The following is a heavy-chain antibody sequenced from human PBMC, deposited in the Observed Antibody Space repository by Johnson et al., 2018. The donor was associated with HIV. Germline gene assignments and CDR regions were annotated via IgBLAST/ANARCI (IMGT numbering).Heavy chain of an antibody. D-gene: IGHD3-10*01. V-gene: IGHV3-74*02. CDR2: IDGDGSSI. Sequence: VQLVESGGGLVKPGGSLRLSCAASGFSFSRYWMHWVRQAPGKGLVWVSRIDGDGSSITYADFVKGRFTISRDNAKNILYLQMSSLRDEDTAVYYCAGLAVRGSAGASDIWGRGTMVTVSS. CDR3: AGLAVRGSAGASDI. J-gene: IGHJ3*02. CDR1: GFSFSRYW.